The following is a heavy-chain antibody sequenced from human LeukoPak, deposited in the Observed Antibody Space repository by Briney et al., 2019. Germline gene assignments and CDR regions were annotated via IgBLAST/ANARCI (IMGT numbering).Heavy chain of an antibody. Sequence: GGSLRLSCAASGFTFSCYWMNWVRQAPGKGLVWVSRIASDGSSTTYADSVKGRFSISRDNAKNTLYLQMNSLRVEDMAVYYCARGRPHGNDYWGQGTLVTVSS. CDR2: IASDGSST. J-gene: IGHJ4*02. CDR3: ARGRPHGNDY. V-gene: IGHV3-74*01. D-gene: IGHD4-23*01. CDR1: GFTFSCYW.